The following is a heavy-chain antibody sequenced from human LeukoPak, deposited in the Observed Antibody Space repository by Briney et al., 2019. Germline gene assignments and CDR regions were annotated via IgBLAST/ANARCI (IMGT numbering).Heavy chain of an antibody. CDR1: GFTFSIYT. J-gene: IGHJ5*01. D-gene: IGHD1-7*01. Sequence: GGSLRLSCVASGFTFSIYTMSWARQAPGKGLEWVAVISIDGNNKFFADSVKGRFTISRDNSKNTVYLQMNSLRGEDTAIYYCARGVGNWNYDSWGQGSLVIVSS. CDR2: ISIDGNNK. V-gene: IGHV3-30-3*01. CDR3: ARGVGNWNYDS.